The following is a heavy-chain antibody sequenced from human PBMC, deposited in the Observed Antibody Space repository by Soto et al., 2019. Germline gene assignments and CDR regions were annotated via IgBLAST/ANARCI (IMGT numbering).Heavy chain of an antibody. V-gene: IGHV3-11*06. CDR1: GFTFSDYY. CDR3: ARENVRYYDSSGYPNYGMDV. Sequence: GGSMRLSCAASGFTFSDYYMSWIRQAPGKGLEWVSYISSSSSYTNYADSVKGRFTISRDNAKNSLYLQMNSLRAEDTAVYYCARENVRYYDSSGYPNYGMDVWGQGTTVTVSS. J-gene: IGHJ6*02. CDR2: ISSSSSYT. D-gene: IGHD3-22*01.